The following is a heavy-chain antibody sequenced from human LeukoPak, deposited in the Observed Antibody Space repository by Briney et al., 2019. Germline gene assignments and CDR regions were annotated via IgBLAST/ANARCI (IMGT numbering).Heavy chain of an antibody. V-gene: IGHV3-23*01. CDR3: AKAFLGLTGKSPYYYYYMDV. J-gene: IGHJ6*03. CDR1: GFTFSGYA. Sequence: PGGSLRLSCAGSGFTFSGYAMSWVRQAPGKGLEWVSAISGSGGSTYYADSVKGRFTISRDNSKNTLYLQMNSLRAEDTAVYYCAKAFLGLTGKSPYYYYYMDVWGKGTTVTVSS. CDR2: ISGSGGST. D-gene: IGHD3-9*01.